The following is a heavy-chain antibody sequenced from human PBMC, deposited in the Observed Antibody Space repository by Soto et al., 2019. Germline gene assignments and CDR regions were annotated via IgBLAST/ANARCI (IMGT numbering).Heavy chain of an antibody. CDR2: INAGNGNT. Sequence: QVQLVQSGAEVKKPGASVKVSCEASGYTFTSYAMHWVRQAPGQRLEWMGWINAGNGNTKYSQKFQGRITITTDTSASTAYMELSSLRSEDTAVYYCARDLLRSGWYDYWGQGTLVTVSS. CDR1: GYTFTSYA. V-gene: IGHV1-3*01. J-gene: IGHJ4*02. CDR3: ARDLLRSGWYDY. D-gene: IGHD6-19*01.